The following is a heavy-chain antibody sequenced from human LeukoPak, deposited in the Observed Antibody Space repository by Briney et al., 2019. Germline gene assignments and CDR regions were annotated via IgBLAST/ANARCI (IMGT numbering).Heavy chain of an antibody. D-gene: IGHD3-22*01. CDR1: GGTFSSYA. J-gene: IGHJ4*02. CDR3: AIDPGDYDSGGYPAV. CDR2: IIPILGIA. V-gene: IGHV1-69*04. Sequence: GSSVKVSCKASGGTFSSYAISWVRQAPGQGLEWMGRIIPILGIANYAQKSQGRVTITADKSTSTAYMELSSLRSEDTAVYYCAIDPGDYDSGGYPAVWGQGTLVTVSS.